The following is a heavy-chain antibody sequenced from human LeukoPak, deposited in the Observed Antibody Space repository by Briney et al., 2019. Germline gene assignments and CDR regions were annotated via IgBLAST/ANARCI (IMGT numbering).Heavy chain of an antibody. CDR1: GDTFTANY. V-gene: IGHV1-2*02. D-gene: IGHD3-10*01. CDR3: ARGYVLLWFGEAVFWFDP. J-gene: IGHJ5*02. Sequence: ASVKVSCKPSGDTFTANYLHWVRQAPGQGLEWMGWINPNSGGTNYAQKFQGRVTMTRDTSISTAYMELSRLRSDDTAVYYCARGYVLLWFGEAVFWFDPWGQGTLVTVSS. CDR2: INPNSGGT.